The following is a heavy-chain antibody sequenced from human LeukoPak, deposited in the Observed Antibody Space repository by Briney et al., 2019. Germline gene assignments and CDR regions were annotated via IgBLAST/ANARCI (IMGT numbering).Heavy chain of an antibody. V-gene: IGHV4-59*01. Sequence: SETLSLTCTVSGGSISSYYWSWIRQPPGKGLEWIGYIYYSGSTNYNPSLKSRVTISVDTSKNQFPLKLSSVTAADTAVYYCAREPYSSGWADAFDIWGQGTMVTVSS. D-gene: IGHD6-19*01. CDR3: AREPYSSGWADAFDI. CDR2: IYYSGST. CDR1: GGSISSYY. J-gene: IGHJ3*02.